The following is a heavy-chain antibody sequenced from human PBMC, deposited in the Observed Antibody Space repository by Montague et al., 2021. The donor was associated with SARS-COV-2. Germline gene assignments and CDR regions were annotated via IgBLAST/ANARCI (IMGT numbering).Heavy chain of an antibody. Sequence: SETLSLTCTVSGGSISSSSYYWGWIRQPPGEGLEWIGYIYYSGSTNYNPSLKSRVTISVDTSKNQFSLKLSSVTAADTAVYYCARVFPRWLQFDPYFDYWGQGTLVTVSS. CDR1: GGSISSSSYY. D-gene: IGHD5-24*01. V-gene: IGHV4-61*05. CDR3: ARVFPRWLQFDPYFDY. J-gene: IGHJ4*02. CDR2: IYYSGST.